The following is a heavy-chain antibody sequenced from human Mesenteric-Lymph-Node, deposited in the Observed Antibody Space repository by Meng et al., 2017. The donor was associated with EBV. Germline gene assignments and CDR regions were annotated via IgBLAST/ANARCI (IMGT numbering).Heavy chain of an antibody. V-gene: IGHV1-18*01. CDR1: VYTFTNYA. J-gene: IGHJ4*02. CDR3: ATGLLFGGEMSG. CDR2: ISVYNANT. Sequence: HVQRDQSGAELNKPESAVKGSCKTSVYTFTNYAINWVRQAPGQGLEWMGWISVYNANTNYAQKLQGRVTMTTDTSTSTAYMELRSLRSDDTAVYYCATGLLFGGEMSGWGQGTLVTGSS. D-gene: IGHD3-10*02.